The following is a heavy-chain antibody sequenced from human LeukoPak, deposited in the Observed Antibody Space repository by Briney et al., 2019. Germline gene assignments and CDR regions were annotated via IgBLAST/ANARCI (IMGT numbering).Heavy chain of an antibody. J-gene: IGHJ4*02. D-gene: IGHD4-11*01. CDR3: ARTTVTTRRYDY. V-gene: IGHV1-2*02. CDR1: GYTFTGYY. CDR2: INPNSGDT. Sequence: GASVKVSCKASGYTFTGYYMHWVRQAPGQGLEWMGWINPNSGDTNYAQKFQGRVTMTRDTSISTAYMELSRLRSDDTAVYYCARTTVTTRRYDYWCQGTLVTVSS.